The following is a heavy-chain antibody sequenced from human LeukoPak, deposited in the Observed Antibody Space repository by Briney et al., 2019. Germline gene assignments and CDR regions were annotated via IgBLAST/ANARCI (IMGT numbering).Heavy chain of an antibody. CDR2: FYWDGDN. CDR3: ARLLYHDINYFDP. CDR1: GCSRSTTGVG. Sequence: SAPTLVXPTQTLTLSCSFSGCSRSTTGVGVGWIRQPPGKALAWLALFYWDGDNRYIPSLKSRLTITKDTSTNQVVLTLTNMDPVDTATDYCARLLYHDINYFDPWGQGTLVTVSS. D-gene: IGHD2-8*01. J-gene: IGHJ5*02. V-gene: IGHV2-5*02.